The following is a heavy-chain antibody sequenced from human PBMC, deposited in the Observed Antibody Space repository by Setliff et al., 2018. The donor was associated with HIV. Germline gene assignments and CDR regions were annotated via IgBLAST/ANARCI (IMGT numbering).Heavy chain of an antibody. CDR3: ARSVIGYYYYGMDV. J-gene: IGHJ6*02. Sequence: GGSLRLSCAASGFTFSIYTMTWVRQAPGKGLEWVAVISYDGSNKYYADSVKGRFTISRDNSKNTLYLQMNSLRAEDTAVYYCARSVIGYYYYGMDVWGQGTLVTVSS. D-gene: IGHD3-10*01. CDR1: GFTFSIYT. CDR2: ISYDGSNK. V-gene: IGHV3-30*01.